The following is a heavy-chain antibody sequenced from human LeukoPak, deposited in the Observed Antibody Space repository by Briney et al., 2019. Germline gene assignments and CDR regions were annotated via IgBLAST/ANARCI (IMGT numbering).Heavy chain of an antibody. D-gene: IGHD6-19*01. CDR3: ARRYSGGWYGVYDY. J-gene: IGHJ4*02. Sequence: SETLPLTCAVSGYSISSGYYWGWIRQPPGKGLEWIGSIYHSGSTYYNPSLKSRVTISVDTSKNQFSLKLSSVTAADTAVYYCARRYSGGWYGVYDYWGQGTLVTVSS. CDR2: IYHSGST. V-gene: IGHV4-38-2*01. CDR1: GYSISSGYY.